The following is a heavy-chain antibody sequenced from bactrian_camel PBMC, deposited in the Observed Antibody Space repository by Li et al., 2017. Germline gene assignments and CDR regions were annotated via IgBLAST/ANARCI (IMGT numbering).Heavy chain of an antibody. CDR2: IGDGDAT. J-gene: IGHJ4*01. CDR3: AEGRGSRGEHCYSLNY. Sequence: HVQLVESGGGSVQAGGSLRLSCVASGYTFSRACMAWFRQAPTKGRERVAHIGDGDATVYLASVKGRFTISRDSAKNTVYLQMNNLQHEDTATYYCAEGRGSRGEHCYSLNYWGQGTQVTVS. V-gene: IGHV3S33*01. D-gene: IGHD6*01. CDR1: GYTFSRAC.